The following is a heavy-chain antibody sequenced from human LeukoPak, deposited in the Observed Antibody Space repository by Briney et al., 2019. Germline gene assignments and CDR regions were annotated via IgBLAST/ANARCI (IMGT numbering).Heavy chain of an antibody. V-gene: IGHV3-13*01. CDR2: IGTAGDT. CDR3: ARVRYGGNSLDY. CDR1: GFTFSSYD. J-gene: IGHJ4*02. Sequence: GGPLRLSCAASGFTFSSYDMHWVRQAPGKGLEWVSAIGTAGDTYYPGSVKGRFTISRENAKNSLYLQMNSLRAGDTAVYYCARVRYGGNSLDYWGQGTLVTVSS. D-gene: IGHD4-23*01.